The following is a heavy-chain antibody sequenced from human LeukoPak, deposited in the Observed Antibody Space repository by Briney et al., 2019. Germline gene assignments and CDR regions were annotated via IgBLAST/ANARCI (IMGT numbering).Heavy chain of an antibody. CDR2: ISGSGGST. CDR3: AKSRDSSGYYFGLYY. Sequence: GGSLRLSCAASGFTFSSYAMSWVPQAPGKGLEWVSDISGSGGSTYYADSVKGRFTISRDNSKNTLYLQMNSLRAEDTAVYYCAKSRDSSGYYFGLYYWGQGTLVTVSS. J-gene: IGHJ4*02. V-gene: IGHV3-23*01. D-gene: IGHD3-22*01. CDR1: GFTFSSYA.